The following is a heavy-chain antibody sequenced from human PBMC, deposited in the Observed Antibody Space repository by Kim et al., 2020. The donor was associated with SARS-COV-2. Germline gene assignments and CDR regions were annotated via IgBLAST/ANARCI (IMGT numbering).Heavy chain of an antibody. CDR3: ARDITSWDTSSPPLNY. D-gene: IGHD6-6*01. Sequence: GGSLRLSCAASGFTLSDYYMSWIRQAPGKGLEWVSYISSSSSYTNYADSVKGRFTISRDNAKNSLYLQLNSLRAEDTAVYYCARDITSWDTSSPPLNYWGQGTLVTVSS. CDR1: GFTLSDYY. V-gene: IGHV3-11*05. CDR2: ISSSSSYT. J-gene: IGHJ4*02.